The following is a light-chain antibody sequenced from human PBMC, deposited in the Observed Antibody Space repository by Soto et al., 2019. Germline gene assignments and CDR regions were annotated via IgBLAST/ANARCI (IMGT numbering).Light chain of an antibody. Sequence: DIQMTQSPSSLSASLGDRVTITCRASQGIGVYLAWFQQKPGKVPKPLIYAASALQSGVPSRFSGSGSGTDFTLTISSLQPEDIATYYYQKYNSAPLTFGGGTRVEIK. J-gene: IGKJ4*01. CDR3: QKYNSAPLT. CDR2: AAS. V-gene: IGKV1-27*01. CDR1: QGIGVY.